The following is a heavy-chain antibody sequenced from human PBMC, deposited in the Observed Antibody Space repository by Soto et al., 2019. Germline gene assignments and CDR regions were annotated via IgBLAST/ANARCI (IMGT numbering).Heavy chain of an antibody. J-gene: IGHJ6*02. CDR2: INHSGST. CDR1: GGSFSGYY. V-gene: IGHV4-34*01. Sequence: PSETLSLTCAVYGGSFSGYYWSWIRQPPGKGLEWIGEINHSGSTNYNPSLKSRVTISVDTSKNQFSLKLSSVTAADTAVYYCARGMAAAGTGYYYYGMDVWGQGTPVTVS. D-gene: IGHD6-13*01. CDR3: ARGMAAAGTGYYYYGMDV.